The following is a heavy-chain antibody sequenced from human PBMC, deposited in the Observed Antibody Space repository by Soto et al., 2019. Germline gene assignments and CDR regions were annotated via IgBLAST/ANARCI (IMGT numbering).Heavy chain of an antibody. CDR1: GFTFSASW. CDR2: INGDGTGI. V-gene: IGHV3-74*03. J-gene: IGHJ6*02. CDR3: ARDWYYYGMDV. Sequence: PGGSLRLSCAASGFTFSASWLHWLRQAPGKGLVWVSRINGDGTGIQYADSVKGRFTISRDNAKNTLYLQMNSLRAEDTAVYYCARDWYYYGMDVWGQGTTVTVSS.